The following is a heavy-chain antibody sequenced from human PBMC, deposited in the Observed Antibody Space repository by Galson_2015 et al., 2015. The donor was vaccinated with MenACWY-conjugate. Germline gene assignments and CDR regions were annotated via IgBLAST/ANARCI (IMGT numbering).Heavy chain of an antibody. Sequence: QSGAEVKKPGESLKISCKGSGYSFIHYWIGWVRQMPGKGLEWMAIIYPGDSHTRYSPSFQGQVTTSADKSISTAYLQWSSLTAADTAMYYCARLWFGELGGIDFWGQGTLVTVSS. J-gene: IGHJ4*02. CDR2: IYPGDSHT. D-gene: IGHD3-10*01. CDR3: ARLWFGELGGIDF. CDR1: GYSFIHYW. V-gene: IGHV5-51*01.